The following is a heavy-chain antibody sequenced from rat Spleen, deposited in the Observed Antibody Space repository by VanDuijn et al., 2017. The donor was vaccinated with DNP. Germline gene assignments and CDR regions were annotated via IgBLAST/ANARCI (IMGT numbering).Heavy chain of an antibody. Sequence: EVQLVESGGGLVQPGRSLKLSCAASGFTFSNYGMHWIRQAPTKGLEWVASISPSGGSTYYRDSVKGRFTISRDNAKSTLYLQMNSLRSEDMATYYCARPNYYAGSYPHYWGQGVMVTVSS. CDR2: ISPSGGST. CDR1: GFTFSNYG. V-gene: IGHV5-19*01. CDR3: ARPNYYAGSYPHY. J-gene: IGHJ2*01. D-gene: IGHD1-12*02.